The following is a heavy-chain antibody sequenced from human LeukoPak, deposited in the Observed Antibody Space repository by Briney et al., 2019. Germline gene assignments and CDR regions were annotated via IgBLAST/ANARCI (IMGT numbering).Heavy chain of an antibody. J-gene: IGHJ4*02. CDR2: ISASGGST. CDR1: GFTFSTYV. CDR3: AKEGRWFGQCSFDS. V-gene: IGHV3-23*01. Sequence: HPGGSLSLSCPASGFTFSTYVMTWVRQAPGKGLEWGLDISASGGSTYYEDSVKGRFTISRDNSKNTLYLQMNSLSVEDTAVYYCAKEGRWFGQCSFDSWGQGALVTVSS. D-gene: IGHD3-10*01.